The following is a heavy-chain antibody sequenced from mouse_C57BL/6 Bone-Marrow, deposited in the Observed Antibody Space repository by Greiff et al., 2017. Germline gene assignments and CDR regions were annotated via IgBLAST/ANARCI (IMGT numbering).Heavy chain of an antibody. CDR1: GFTFSDYG. V-gene: IGHV5-17*01. D-gene: IGHD1-1*01. CDR2: ISSGSSAI. Sequence: EVQGVESGRGLVKPGGSLKLSCEASGFTFSDYGMHWVSQAPEQGLEWVAYISSGSSAIYYADTVKGRFTRSRDNAKNTLVLQRTRLRSEDTAMYYCARTSVVGDAMDYWGQGTSVTVS. J-gene: IGHJ4*01. CDR3: ARTSVVGDAMDY.